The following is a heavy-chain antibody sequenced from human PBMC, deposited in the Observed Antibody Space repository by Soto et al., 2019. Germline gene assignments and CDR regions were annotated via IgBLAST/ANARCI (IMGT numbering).Heavy chain of an antibody. V-gene: IGHV3-33*01. Sequence: QVQLVESGGGVVQPGRSLRLSCAASGFTFSNYGMHWVRQAPGKGLEWVAVIWFDGSNEYYADSVKGRFTISRDNSKNMVDLQMNSLRAEDTAVYYCAREGIYSGWFLDSWGQGTQVTVSS. CDR2: IWFDGSNE. J-gene: IGHJ4*02. CDR3: AREGIYSGWFLDS. CDR1: GFTFSNYG. D-gene: IGHD6-19*01.